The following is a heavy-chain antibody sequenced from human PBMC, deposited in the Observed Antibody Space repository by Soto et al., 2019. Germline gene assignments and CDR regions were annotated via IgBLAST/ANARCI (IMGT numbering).Heavy chain of an antibody. CDR2: SHQSGNT. V-gene: IGHV4-4*02. Sequence: QVQLQESGPVLVKPSGTLSLTCAVSGVSISSHDWWTWVRQPPGKGLEWIGESHQSGNTNYNSSLESRVTISLDKSKNQLSLQLTSVTVADTAVYYCATRARGRLYCGQGTLVTVSS. CDR3: ATRARGRLY. D-gene: IGHD5-12*01. CDR1: GVSISSHDW. J-gene: IGHJ4*02.